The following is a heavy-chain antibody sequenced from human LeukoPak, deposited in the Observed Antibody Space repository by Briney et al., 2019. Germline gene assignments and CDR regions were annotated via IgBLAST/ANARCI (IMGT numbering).Heavy chain of an antibody. V-gene: IGHV4-59*08. J-gene: IGHJ3*02. D-gene: IGHD1-26*01. CDR3: ARQRIRGTELPLGDAFDI. Sequence: SETLSLTCTVSGGSIRNYFWSWIRQPPGKGLEWIGYIYYSGSTNSNPSLKSRVTISLDTSKNQFSLKLSSVTAADTAVYYCARQRIRGTELPLGDAFDIWGQGTMVTVSS. CDR1: GGSIRNYF. CDR2: IYYSGST.